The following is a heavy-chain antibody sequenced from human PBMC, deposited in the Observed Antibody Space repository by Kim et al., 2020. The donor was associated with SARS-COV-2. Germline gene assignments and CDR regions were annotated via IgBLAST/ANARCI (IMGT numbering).Heavy chain of an antibody. J-gene: IGHJ4*02. V-gene: IGHV3-33*01. Sequence: GGSLRLSCAAYGFTFSSYGMHWVRQAPGKGLEWVAVIWYDGSNKYSADSVKGRFTISRDNSKNTLYLQMNSLRAEDTAVYYCARDPISSLSAKTSGYSYYFDYWGQGTLVTVSS. CDR1: GFTFSSYG. CDR3: ARDPISSLSAKTSGYSYYFDY. D-gene: IGHD5-18*01. CDR2: IWYDGSNK.